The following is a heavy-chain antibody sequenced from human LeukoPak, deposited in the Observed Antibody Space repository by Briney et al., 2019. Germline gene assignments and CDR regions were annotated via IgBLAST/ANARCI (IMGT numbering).Heavy chain of an antibody. D-gene: IGHD5-18*01. CDR3: ATGDTAMVTPSFDY. J-gene: IGHJ4*02. CDR1: GYTLTELS. CDR2: FDPEDGET. V-gene: IGHV1-24*01. Sequence: ASVKVSCKVSGYTLTELSMRWVRQAPGKGLEWMGGFDPEDGETIYAQKFQGRVTMTEDTSTDTAYMELSSLRSEDTAVYYCATGDTAMVTPSFDYWGQGTLVTVSS.